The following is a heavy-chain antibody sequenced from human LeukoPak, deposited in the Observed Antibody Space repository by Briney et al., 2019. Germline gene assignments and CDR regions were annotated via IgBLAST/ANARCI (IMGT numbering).Heavy chain of an antibody. D-gene: IGHD3-22*01. Sequence: GRSLRLSCAASGFTFSSYGMHWVRQAPGKGLEWVAVISYDGSNKYYADSVKGRFTISRDNSRNTLYLQMNSLRAEDTAVYYCAKGGSFYYDTSGYLYWGQGTLVTVSS. CDR2: ISYDGSNK. J-gene: IGHJ4*02. CDR1: GFTFSSYG. CDR3: AKGGSFYYDTSGYLY. V-gene: IGHV3-30*18.